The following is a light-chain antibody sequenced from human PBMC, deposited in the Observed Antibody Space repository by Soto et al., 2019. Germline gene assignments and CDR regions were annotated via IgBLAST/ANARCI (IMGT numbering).Light chain of an antibody. CDR1: SSNIGTNT. CDR3: AAWDGSLNVVL. V-gene: IGLV1-44*01. Sequence: QSVLTQPPSASGTPGQRVTISCSGSSSNIGTNTVNWYQQFPRSAPKLLMYSSNQRPSGVPDRFSGSKSCTSASLAISGLQSEDEADYYCAAWDGSLNVVLFGGGTKVTVL. J-gene: IGLJ3*02. CDR2: SSN.